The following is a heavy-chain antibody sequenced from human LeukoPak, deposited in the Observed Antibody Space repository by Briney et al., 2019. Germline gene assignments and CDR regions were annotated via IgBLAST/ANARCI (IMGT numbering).Heavy chain of an antibody. D-gene: IGHD3-22*01. V-gene: IGHV1-18*01. CDR2: ISAYNGNT. Sequence: ASVKVSCEASGYTFTSYGISWVRQAPGQGLEWMGWISAYNGNTNYAQKLQGRVTMTTDTSTSTAYMELRSLRSDDTAVYHCARVGDIYDSSGYYFDYWGQGTLVTVSS. CDR3: ARVGDIYDSSGYYFDY. CDR1: GYTFTSYG. J-gene: IGHJ4*02.